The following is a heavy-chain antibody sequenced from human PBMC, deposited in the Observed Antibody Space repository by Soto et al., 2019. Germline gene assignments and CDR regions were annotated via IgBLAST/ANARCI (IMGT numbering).Heavy chain of an antibody. CDR3: AKGPSGDKVDY. Sequence: PSETLSLTCTVSGGSISSGDSYWNWIRQPPEKGLEWIGEINNSGSTNYNPSLRSRVTISVDTSKNQFSLKLSSVSAADTAVYYCAKGPSGDKVDYWGQGTLVTVSS. CDR2: INNSGST. CDR1: GGSISSGDSY. D-gene: IGHD7-27*01. V-gene: IGHV4-30-4*01. J-gene: IGHJ4*02.